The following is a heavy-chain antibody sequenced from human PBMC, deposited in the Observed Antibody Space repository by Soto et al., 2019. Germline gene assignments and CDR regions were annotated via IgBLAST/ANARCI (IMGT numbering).Heavy chain of an antibody. CDR2: ISSSSSYI. J-gene: IGHJ3*02. Sequence: GSLRLSCAASGFTFSSYSMNWVRQAPGKGLEWVSSISSSSSYIYYADSVKGRFTISRHNTKNSLYLQMNSLRAEDTAVYYCARDLGGYSSSWYAFDIWGQGTMVTVSS. CDR3: ARDLGGYSSSWYAFDI. CDR1: GFTFSSYS. D-gene: IGHD6-13*01. V-gene: IGHV3-21*01.